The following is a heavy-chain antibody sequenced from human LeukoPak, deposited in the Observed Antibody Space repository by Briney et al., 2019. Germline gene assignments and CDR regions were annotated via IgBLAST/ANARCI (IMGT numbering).Heavy chain of an antibody. D-gene: IGHD6-6*01. CDR1: GFTFSSYN. Sequence: AGGSLRLSCAASGFTFSSYNMNWVRQAPGKGLEWVSSITSGSSYIYYADSVKGRFTISRDNAKNSLYLQMNSLRAEDTAVYYCARDKYSSSSGDYWGQGTLVTVSS. V-gene: IGHV3-21*01. CDR3: ARDKYSSSSGDY. CDR2: ITSGSSYI. J-gene: IGHJ4*02.